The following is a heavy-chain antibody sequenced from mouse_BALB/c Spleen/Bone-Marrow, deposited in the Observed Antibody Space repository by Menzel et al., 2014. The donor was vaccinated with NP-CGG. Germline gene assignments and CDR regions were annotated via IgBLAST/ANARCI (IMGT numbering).Heavy chain of an antibody. Sequence: LQQSGASVKVSCKASGYAFTNYLIEWVKQRPGQGLEWIGVINPGSGGTNYNEKFKAKATLTADKSSSTAYMQLSSLTSDDSAVYFCARCLTGTSAMDYWGQGTSVTVSS. CDR1: GYAFTNYL. CDR3: ARCLTGTSAMDY. J-gene: IGHJ4*01. D-gene: IGHD4-1*01. V-gene: IGHV1-54*01. CDR2: INPGSGGT.